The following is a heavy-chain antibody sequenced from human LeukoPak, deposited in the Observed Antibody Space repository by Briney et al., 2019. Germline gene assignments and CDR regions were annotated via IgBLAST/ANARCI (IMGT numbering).Heavy chain of an antibody. D-gene: IGHD1-26*01. CDR1: GYTFTGYY. J-gene: IGHJ4*02. CDR3: ARARVKSGSYPPLVDY. Sequence: ASVKVSCKASGYTFTGYYMHWVRQAPGQGLEWMGWINPNSGGTNYAQKFQGRVTMTRDTSISTAYMELSRLRSDDTAVYYCARARVKSGSYPPLVDYWGQGTLVTVSS. V-gene: IGHV1-2*02. CDR2: INPNSGGT.